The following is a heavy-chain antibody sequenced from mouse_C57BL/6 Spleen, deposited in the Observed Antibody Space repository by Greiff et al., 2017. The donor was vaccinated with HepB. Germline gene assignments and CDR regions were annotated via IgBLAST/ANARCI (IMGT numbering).Heavy chain of an antibody. J-gene: IGHJ2*01. CDR2: ISSGSSTI. Sequence: EVMLVESGGGLVKPGGSLKLSCAASGFTFSDYGMHWVRQAPEKGLEWVAYISSGSSTIDYADTVKGRCTISRDNAKNTLFLQMTSLRSEDTAMYYCARPDYGSYCGYWGQGTTLTVSS. CDR1: GFTFSDYG. CDR3: ARPDYGSYCGY. D-gene: IGHD1-1*01. V-gene: IGHV5-17*01.